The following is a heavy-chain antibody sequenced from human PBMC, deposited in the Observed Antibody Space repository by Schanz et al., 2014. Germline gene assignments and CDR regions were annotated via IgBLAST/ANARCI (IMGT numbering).Heavy chain of an antibody. CDR3: VKDPHKYNWSDVEDMDV. Sequence: EVQLLESGGALVQPGGSLRLSCLASGFTFSTYAMSWVRQAPGKGLEWVSAINGNGGITYYADAVKGRFIISRDNSKKTLYLQMKSLRGEDAAVYYCVKDPHKYNWSDVEDMDVWGPGTTVTVSS. V-gene: IGHV3-23*01. CDR2: INGNGGIT. D-gene: IGHD1-1*01. CDR1: GFTFSTYA. J-gene: IGHJ6*02.